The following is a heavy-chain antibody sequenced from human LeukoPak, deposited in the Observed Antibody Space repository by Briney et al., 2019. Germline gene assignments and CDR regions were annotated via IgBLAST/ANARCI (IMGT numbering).Heavy chain of an antibody. CDR2: IYYSGST. J-gene: IGHJ3*02. Sequence: SETLSLTCTVSGGSISSYYWSWIRQPPGKGLEWIGFIYYSGSTNYNPSLKSRVTISVDTSKNQFSLKLSSVTAADTAVYYCARVSSNNWYNERGAFDIWGQGTMVTVSS. CDR1: GGSISSYY. V-gene: IGHV4-59*01. CDR3: ARVSSNNWYNERGAFDI. D-gene: IGHD6-13*01.